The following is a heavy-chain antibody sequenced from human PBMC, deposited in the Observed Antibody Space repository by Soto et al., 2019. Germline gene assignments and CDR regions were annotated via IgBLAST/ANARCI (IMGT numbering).Heavy chain of an antibody. CDR2: INPNSGGT. Sequence: ASLKVSCTAAGYTFTGYHMHWVRQAPGQGLEWMGWINPNSGGTNYAQKFQGWVTMTRDTSISTAYMELSRLRSDDTAVYYCAREGVNSYGYLNFDYWGQGTLVTVSS. CDR1: GYTFTGYH. V-gene: IGHV1-2*04. D-gene: IGHD5-18*01. J-gene: IGHJ4*02. CDR3: AREGVNSYGYLNFDY.